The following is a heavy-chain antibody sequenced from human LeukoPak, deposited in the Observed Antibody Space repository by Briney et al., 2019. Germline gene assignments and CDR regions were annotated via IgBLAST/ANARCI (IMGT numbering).Heavy chain of an antibody. D-gene: IGHD5-24*01. J-gene: IGHJ4*02. V-gene: IGHV3-48*03. Sequence: GGSLRLSCAASGFTFSSYEMNWVRQAPGKGLEWVSYISSSGSTIYYADSVKGRFTISRDNAKNSLYLQMNSLRAEDTAVYYCARTTVEMATGYWGQGTLVTASS. CDR3: ARTTVEMATGY. CDR1: GFTFSSYE. CDR2: ISSSGSTI.